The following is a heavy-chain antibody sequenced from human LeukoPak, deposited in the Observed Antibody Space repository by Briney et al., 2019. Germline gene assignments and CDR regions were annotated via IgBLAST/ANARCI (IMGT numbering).Heavy chain of an antibody. CDR3: AKGRGVPYEVVTAILDP. CDR1: GFTFSSYG. CDR2: TSYDGSNK. D-gene: IGHD2-21*02. J-gene: IGHJ5*02. V-gene: IGHV3-30*18. Sequence: GGSLRLSCAASGFTFSSYGMHWVRQAPGKGLEWVAVTSYDGSNKYYADSVKGRFTISRDNSKNTLYLQMNSLRAEDTAVYYCAKGRGVPYEVVTAILDPWGQGTLVSVSS.